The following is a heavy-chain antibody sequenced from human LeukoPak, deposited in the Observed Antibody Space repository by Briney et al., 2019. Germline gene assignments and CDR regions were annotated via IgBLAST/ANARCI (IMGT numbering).Heavy chain of an antibody. CDR2: ISSGSSTV. V-gene: IGHV3-48*02. CDR1: GFTFSSNS. J-gene: IGHJ3*02. Sequence: GGSLRLSCAASGFTFSSNSMNWVRQAPGKGLEWVSYISSGSSTVYYADSVKGQFTISRDNAKNSLYLQMNSLRDEDTAVYYCARAIASAFDIGGQGTMVTVSS. D-gene: IGHD6-6*01. CDR3: ARAIASAFDI.